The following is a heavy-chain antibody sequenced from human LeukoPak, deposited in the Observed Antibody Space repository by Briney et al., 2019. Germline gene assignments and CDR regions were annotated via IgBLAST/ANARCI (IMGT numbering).Heavy chain of an antibody. Sequence: ASVKVSCKPSGYTFTSYDINWVRQATGQGLEWMGWMNPNSGNTGYAQKFQGRVTMTRNTSISTAYMELSSLRSEDTAVYYCARVVYDHDAFDIWGQGTMVTVSS. CDR1: GYTFTSYD. J-gene: IGHJ3*02. D-gene: IGHD5/OR15-5a*01. CDR2: MNPNSGNT. V-gene: IGHV1-8*01. CDR3: ARVVYDHDAFDI.